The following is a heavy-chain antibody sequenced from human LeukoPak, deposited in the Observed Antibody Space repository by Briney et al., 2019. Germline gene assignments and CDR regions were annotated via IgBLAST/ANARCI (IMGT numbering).Heavy chain of an antibody. V-gene: IGHV1-69*04. CDR2: IIPILGIA. CDR1: GYTFTSYG. CDR3: ARDTPSSLWFGEPRPFDY. Sequence: GASVKVSCKASGYTFTSYGISWVRQAPGQGLEWMGRIIPILGIANYAQKFQGRVTITADKSTSTAYMELSSLRAEDTAVYYCARDTPSSLWFGEPRPFDYWGQGTLVTVSS. J-gene: IGHJ4*02. D-gene: IGHD3-10*01.